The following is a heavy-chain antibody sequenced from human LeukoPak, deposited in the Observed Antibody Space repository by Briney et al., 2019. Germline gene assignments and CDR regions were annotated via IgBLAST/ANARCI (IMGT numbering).Heavy chain of an antibody. CDR1: GGSISSYH. CDR3: ARDRDGYNIGPYYFDY. J-gene: IGHJ4*02. V-gene: IGHV4-4*07. Sequence: SETLSLTCTVSGGSISSYHWSWIRQPAGKGLEWIGRIYTSGSTNYNPSLKSRVTMSVDTSKNQFSLKLSSVTAADTAVYYCARDRDGYNIGPYYFDYWGQGTLVTVSS. CDR2: IYTSGST. D-gene: IGHD5-24*01.